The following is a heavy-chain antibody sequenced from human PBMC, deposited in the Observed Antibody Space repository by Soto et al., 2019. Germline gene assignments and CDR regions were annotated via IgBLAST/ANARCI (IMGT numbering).Heavy chain of an antibody. Sequence: SGTLALTCAVSGGPISSSNLWSPVRRPPGKGLEWIGEIYHSGSTNYNPSRKSRVTISVDKSKNQFSLKLSSVTAADMAVYFCASREATGFDYWGQGTLVTVSS. CDR3: ASREATGFDY. J-gene: IGHJ4*02. V-gene: IGHV4-4*02. D-gene: IGHD5-12*01. CDR2: IYHSGST. CDR1: GGPISSSNL.